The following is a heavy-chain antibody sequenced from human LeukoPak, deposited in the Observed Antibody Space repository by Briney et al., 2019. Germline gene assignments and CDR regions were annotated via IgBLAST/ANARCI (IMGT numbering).Heavy chain of an antibody. Sequence: TSETLSLTCTVSGYSISSGYYWGWIRQLPGKGLEWIGSIYHSGSTYYNPSLKSRVTISVDTSKNQFSLKLSSVTAADTAVYYCARDNYYDSSGYLYYYGMDVWGQGTTVTVSS. CDR3: ARDNYYDSSGYLYYYGMDV. CDR1: GYSISSGYY. D-gene: IGHD3-22*01. CDR2: IYHSGST. V-gene: IGHV4-38-2*02. J-gene: IGHJ6*02.